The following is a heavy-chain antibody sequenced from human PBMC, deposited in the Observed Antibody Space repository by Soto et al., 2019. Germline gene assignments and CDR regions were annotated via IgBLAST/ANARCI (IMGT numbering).Heavy chain of an antibody. CDR1: GFTFSSYS. CDR2: ISSSSSYI. J-gene: IGHJ6*02. Sequence: GGSLRLSCAASGFTFSSYSMNWVRQAPGKGLEWVSSISSSSSYIYYADSVKGRFTISRDNAKNSLFLQMKSVKDEDTAVYYCAIDRGTRGYSGYDKPYCYYGMDVWGQGTTVTVSS. CDR3: AIDRGTRGYSGYDKPYCYYGMDV. V-gene: IGHV3-21*01. D-gene: IGHD5-12*01.